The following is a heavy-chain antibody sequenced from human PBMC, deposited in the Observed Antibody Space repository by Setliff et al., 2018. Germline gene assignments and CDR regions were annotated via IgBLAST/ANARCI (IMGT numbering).Heavy chain of an antibody. CDR1: GESFSDHY. CDR3: ARGFDVCGGGSCYTDGPYYFDY. Sequence: SETLSLTCAVYGESFSDHYWSWIRQTPGKGLEWIGEINNSGSTNYNPSLKSRVTISVDTSKNQFSLKLSSVAAADTAVYYCARGFDVCGGGSCYTDGPYYFDYWGRGTLVTVSS. J-gene: IGHJ4*02. V-gene: IGHV4-34*01. CDR2: INNSGST. D-gene: IGHD2-15*01.